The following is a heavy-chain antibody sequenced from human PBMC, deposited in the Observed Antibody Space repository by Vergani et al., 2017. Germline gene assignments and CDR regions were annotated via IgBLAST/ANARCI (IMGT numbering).Heavy chain of an antibody. CDR2: LYNSGNT. CDR1: GFTVSANY. Sequence: EVQLVQSGGGLVQPGGSLTLSCAASGFTVSANYVGWVRQAPGKGLKWVAILYNSGNTFYADAVRGRFTISRDNSKNTVYLQVNRLRAEDTGLYYCARDPRRRGSFFFDFWGLGALVTVSS. V-gene: IGHV3-66*01. J-gene: IGHJ4*02. D-gene: IGHD6-25*01. CDR3: ARDPRRRGSFFFDF.